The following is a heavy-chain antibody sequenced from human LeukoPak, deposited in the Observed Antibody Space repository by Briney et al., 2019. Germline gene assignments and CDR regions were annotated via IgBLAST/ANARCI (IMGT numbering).Heavy chain of an antibody. V-gene: IGHV3-21*01. CDR3: ARDKGD. CDR1: GFTFNNYN. Sequence: GGSLRLSCATSGFTFNNYNMNWVRQAPGRALEWVSSITSSGTYIFYADSVKGRFTISRDNAKNSLYLQMNSLRAEDTAVYYCARDKGDWGQGTLVTVSS. CDR2: ITSSGTYI. J-gene: IGHJ4*02.